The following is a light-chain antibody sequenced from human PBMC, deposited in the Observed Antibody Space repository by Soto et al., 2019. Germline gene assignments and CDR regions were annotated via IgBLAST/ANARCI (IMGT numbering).Light chain of an antibody. CDR3: LQYNDWPMYT. CDR1: QTISNN. CDR2: GAS. Sequence: EILMTQSPATLSVSPGEEATLSCRASQTISNNLAWFQQRPGQAPRLLIHGASIRATGVPARFSGSVSGTEFNFTITSLQSEDVAVYDCLQYNDWPMYTFGQGTKLDIK. V-gene: IGKV3-15*01. J-gene: IGKJ2*01.